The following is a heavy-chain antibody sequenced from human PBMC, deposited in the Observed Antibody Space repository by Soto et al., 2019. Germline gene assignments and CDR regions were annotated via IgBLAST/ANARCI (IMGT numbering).Heavy chain of an antibody. V-gene: IGHV4-34*01. CDR3: ARDGSSWFRDGMDV. CDR2: INHSGST. Sequence: SETLSLTCAVYGGSFSGYYWSWIRQPPGKGLEWIGDINHSGSTNYNPSLKSRVTISVDTSKNQFSLKLSSVTAADTAVYYCARDGSSWFRDGMDVWGQGTTVTVSS. CDR1: GGSFSGYY. D-gene: IGHD6-13*01. J-gene: IGHJ6*02.